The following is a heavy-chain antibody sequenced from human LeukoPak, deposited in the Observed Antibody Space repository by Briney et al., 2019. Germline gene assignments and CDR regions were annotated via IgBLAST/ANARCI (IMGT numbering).Heavy chain of an antibody. J-gene: IGHJ3*02. V-gene: IGHV3-20*04. CDR3: ASFLGYCSSVRCYGAFDI. CDR2: INWNGGST. D-gene: IGHD2-2*01. CDR1: GFTFDDYG. Sequence: TGGSLRLSCAASGFTFDDYGMSWVRQAPGKGLEWVSGINWNGGSTGYADSVKGRFTISRDNAKNSLYLQMNSLGAEDTALYYCASFLGYCSSVRCYGAFDIWGQGTVVTVSS.